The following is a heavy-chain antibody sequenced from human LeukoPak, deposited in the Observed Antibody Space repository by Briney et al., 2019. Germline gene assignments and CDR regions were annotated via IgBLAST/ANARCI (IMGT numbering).Heavy chain of an antibody. CDR3: AADRAGGGYYYYGMDV. Sequence: ASVKVSCKASGYTFTSYYMHWVRQAPGQGLEWMGIINPSGGSTSYAQKFQGRVTMTRDTSTSTVYMELSSLRSEDTAVYYCAADRAGGGYYYYGMDVWGQGTTVTVSS. CDR1: GYTFTSYY. D-gene: IGHD3-16*01. J-gene: IGHJ6*02. V-gene: IGHV1-46*01. CDR2: INPSGGST.